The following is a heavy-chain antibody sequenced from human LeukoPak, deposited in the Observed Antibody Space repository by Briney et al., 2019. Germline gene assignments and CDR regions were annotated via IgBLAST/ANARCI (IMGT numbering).Heavy chain of an antibody. J-gene: IGHJ3*02. CDR1: DYSISSGYY. Sequence: SETLSLTCTVSDYSISSGYYWGWIRQPPGKGLSWIGSIYYSGNTYYNPSLKSRVSMSVDTSKNQFSLKLSSVTAADTAVYYCARDRASGRAFDIWGQGTAASVCS. V-gene: IGHV4-38-2*02. CDR3: ARDRASGRAFDI. CDR2: IYYSGNT. D-gene: IGHD1-14*01.